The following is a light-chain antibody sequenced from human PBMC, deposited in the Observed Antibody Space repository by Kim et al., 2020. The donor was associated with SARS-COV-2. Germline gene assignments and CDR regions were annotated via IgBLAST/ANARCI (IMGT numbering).Light chain of an antibody. CDR3: ISYTTSSTLVV. V-gene: IGLV2-14*03. Sequence: QSITIPCSGTNSDVGGYNYVSWYQQHPGKAPKLMIYDVTNRPSGVSNRFSGSKSGNTASLTISGLQTEDEADYYCISYTTSSTLVVFGGGTQLTVL. CDR1: NSDVGGYNY. CDR2: DVT. J-gene: IGLJ2*01.